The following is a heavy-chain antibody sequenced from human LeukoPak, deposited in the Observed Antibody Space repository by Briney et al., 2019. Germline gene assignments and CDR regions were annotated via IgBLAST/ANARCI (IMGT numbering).Heavy chain of an antibody. CDR2: IWYDGSNK. CDR1: GFSSSDYW. V-gene: IGHV3-33*08. D-gene: IGHD3-22*01. J-gene: IGHJ4*02. Sequence: GGSLRLSCAASGFSSSDYWMHWVRQAPGKGLEWVAVIWYDGSNKYYADSVKGRFTISRDNSKNTLYLQMNSLRAEDTAVYYCAREDYYDSSGSLDYWGQGTLVTVSS. CDR3: AREDYYDSSGSLDY.